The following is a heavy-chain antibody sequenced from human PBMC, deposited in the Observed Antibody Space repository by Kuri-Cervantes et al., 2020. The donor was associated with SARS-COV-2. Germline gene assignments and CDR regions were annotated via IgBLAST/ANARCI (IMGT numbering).Heavy chain of an antibody. D-gene: IGHD1-26*01. Sequence: ASVNVSCKASGYTFTSYGISWVRQAPGQGLEWMGWMNPNSGNTGYAQKLQGRVTMTRNTSISTAYMELSSLRSEDTAVYYCARGIPRYSGSYRPRYFDYWGQGTLVTVSS. J-gene: IGHJ4*02. CDR2: MNPNSGNT. CDR3: ARGIPRYSGSYRPRYFDY. V-gene: IGHV1-8*02. CDR1: GYTFTSYG.